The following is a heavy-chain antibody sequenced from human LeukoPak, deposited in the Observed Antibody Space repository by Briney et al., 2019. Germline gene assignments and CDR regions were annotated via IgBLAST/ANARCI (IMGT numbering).Heavy chain of an antibody. CDR3: ARESSHYDSSGYYYAQDAFDI. V-gene: IGHV4-34*01. CDR2: INHSGST. D-gene: IGHD3-22*01. Sequence: SETLSLTCAVYGGSFSGYYWSWIRQPPGKGLEWIGEINHSGSTNYNPSLKSRVTISVDTSKNQFSLKLSSVTAADTAVYYCARESSHYDSSGYYYAQDAFDIRGQGTMVTVSS. CDR1: GGSFSGYY. J-gene: IGHJ3*02.